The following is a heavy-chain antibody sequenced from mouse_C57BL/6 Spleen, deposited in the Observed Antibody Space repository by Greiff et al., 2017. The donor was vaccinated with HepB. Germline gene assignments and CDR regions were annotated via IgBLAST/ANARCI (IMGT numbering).Heavy chain of an antibody. J-gene: IGHJ3*01. D-gene: IGHD2-4*01. CDR1: GFTFSSYA. V-gene: IGHV5-9-1*02. Sequence: EVKLMESGEGLVKPGGSLKLSCAASGFTFSSYAMSWVRQTPEKRLEWVAYISSGGDYIYYADTVKGRFTISRDNARNTLYLQMSSLKSEDTAMYYCTIYDYDEGLAYWGQGTLVTVSA. CDR2: ISSGGDYI. CDR3: TIYDYDEGLAY.